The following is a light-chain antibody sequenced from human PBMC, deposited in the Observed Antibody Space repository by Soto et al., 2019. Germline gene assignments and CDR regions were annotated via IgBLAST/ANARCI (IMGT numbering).Light chain of an antibody. CDR2: GNS. J-gene: IGLJ1*01. CDR3: QSYDSSLCVYF. V-gene: IGLV1-40*01. Sequence: QSVLTQPPSVSGAPGQRVTISCTGSSSNIGAGYDVHWYQQLPGTAPKLLIYGNSNRPSGVPDRFSGSKSGTSASLAITGLRAEVEANYYAQSYDSSLCVYFFGTGTKLPVL. CDR1: SSNIGAGYD.